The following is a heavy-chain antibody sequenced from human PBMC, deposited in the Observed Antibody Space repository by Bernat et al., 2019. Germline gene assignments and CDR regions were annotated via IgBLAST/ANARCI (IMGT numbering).Heavy chain of an antibody. CDR1: GGSITSGSYY. J-gene: IGHJ4*02. V-gene: IGHV4-61*02. CDR3: AREYTVTTLDSENQNN. D-gene: IGHD4-17*01. CDR2: IYTSGST. Sequence: QVQLQESGPGLVKPSQTLSLTCTVSGGSITSGSYYWSWIRPPAGKGLEWIGRIYTSGSTNYNPSLKSRVTISVDTSKNQFSLKLSSVTAADTAVYYCAREYTVTTLDSENQNNWGQGTLVTVSS.